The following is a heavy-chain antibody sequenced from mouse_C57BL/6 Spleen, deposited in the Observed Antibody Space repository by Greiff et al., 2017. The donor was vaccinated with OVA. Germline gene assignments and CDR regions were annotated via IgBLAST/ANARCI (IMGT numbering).Heavy chain of an antibody. CDR2: ISYDGSN. D-gene: IGHD2-2*01. J-gene: IGHJ1*03. CDR1: GYSITSGYY. Sequence: EVKLMESGPGLVKPSQSLSLTCSVTGYSITSGYYWNWIRQFPGNKLEWMGYISYDGSNNYNPSLKNRISITRDTSKNQFFLKLNSVTTEDTATYYCAREGYEDWYFDVWGTGTTVTVSS. V-gene: IGHV3-6*01. CDR3: AREGYEDWYFDV.